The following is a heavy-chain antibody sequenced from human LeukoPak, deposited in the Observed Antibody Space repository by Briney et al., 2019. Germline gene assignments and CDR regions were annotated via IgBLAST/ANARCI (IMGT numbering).Heavy chain of an antibody. V-gene: IGHV1-2*02. D-gene: IGHD3-16*01. Sequence: ASVKVSCKASGGTFSSYAISWVRQAPGQGLEWMGWINPNSGGTNYAQKFQGRVTMTRDTSISTAYMELSRLRSDDTAVYYCAREGRGGVMLELRYYYYYGMDVWGQGTTVTVSS. CDR3: AREGRGGVMLELRYYYYYGMDV. CDR1: GGTFSSYA. J-gene: IGHJ6*02. CDR2: INPNSGGT.